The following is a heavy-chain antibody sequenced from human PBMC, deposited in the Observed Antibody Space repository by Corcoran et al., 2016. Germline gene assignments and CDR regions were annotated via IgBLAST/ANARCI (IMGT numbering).Heavy chain of an antibody. CDR1: GGSFSGYY. CDR2: INHSGST. CDR3: ARSVVVVAALLDY. D-gene: IGHD2-15*01. V-gene: IGHV4-34*01. Sequence: QVQLQQWGAGLLKPSETLSLTCAVYGGSFSGYYWSWIRQPPGKGLEWIGEINHSGSTNYNPSLKSRVTISVDTSKNQFSLKLSSVTAADTDVDYCARSVVVVAALLDYWGQGTLVTVSS. J-gene: IGHJ4*02.